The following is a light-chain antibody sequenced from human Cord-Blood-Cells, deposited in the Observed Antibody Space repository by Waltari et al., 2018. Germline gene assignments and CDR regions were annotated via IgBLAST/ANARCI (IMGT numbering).Light chain of an antibody. V-gene: IGKV1-33*01. Sequence: DIQMTQSPSSLSASVGDRVTITCQASQDISNYLNWYQQKPGKAPKLLIYDASNLETGVPSRFSGSAAGTDFTFTISSLQPEDIATDYCQQYDNLITFGQGTRLEIK. CDR3: QQYDNLIT. CDR1: QDISNY. CDR2: DAS. J-gene: IGKJ5*01.